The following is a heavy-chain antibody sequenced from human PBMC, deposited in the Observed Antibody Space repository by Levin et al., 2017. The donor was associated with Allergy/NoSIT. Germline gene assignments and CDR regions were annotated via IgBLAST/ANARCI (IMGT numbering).Heavy chain of an antibody. J-gene: IGHJ4*02. CDR1: GFTFSSYA. V-gene: IGHV3-23*01. CDR2: ISGSGGST. Sequence: GESLKISCAASGFTFSSYAMSWVRQAPGKGLEWVSAISGSGGSTYYADSVKGRFTISRDNSKNTLYLQMNSLRAEDTAVYYCAKDQGDYVWGSPNYFDYWGQGTLVTVSS. D-gene: IGHD3-16*01. CDR3: AKDQGDYVWGSPNYFDY.